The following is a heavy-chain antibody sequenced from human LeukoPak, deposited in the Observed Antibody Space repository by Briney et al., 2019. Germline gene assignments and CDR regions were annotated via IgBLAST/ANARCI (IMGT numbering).Heavy chain of an antibody. CDR2: IWYDRSNK. V-gene: IGHV3-33*01. J-gene: IGHJ4*02. CDR3: ARDQRAWYYDILTGEFDY. D-gene: IGHD3-9*01. CDR1: GFTFSSYG. Sequence: GGSLRLSCAASGFTFSSYGMHWVRQAPGKGLEWVAVIWYDRSNKYYADSVKGRFTISRDNSKNTLYLQMNSLRAEDTAVYYCARDQRAWYYDILTGEFDYWGQGTLVTVSS.